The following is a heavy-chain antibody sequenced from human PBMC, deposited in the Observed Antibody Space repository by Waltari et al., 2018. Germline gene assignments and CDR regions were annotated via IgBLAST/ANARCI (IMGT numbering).Heavy chain of an antibody. CDR1: GGSISSYY. Sequence: QVQLQESGPGLVKPSETLSLTCTVSGGSISSYYWSWIRQPQGKGLEWIGYIYYSGSTSYNPSLMSRVTISVDTSKNQFSLKLSSVTAADTAVYYCARYYYGSGSYLDYWGQGTLVTVSA. V-gene: IGHV4-59*01. CDR3: ARYYYGSGSYLDY. D-gene: IGHD3-10*01. CDR2: IYYSGST. J-gene: IGHJ4*02.